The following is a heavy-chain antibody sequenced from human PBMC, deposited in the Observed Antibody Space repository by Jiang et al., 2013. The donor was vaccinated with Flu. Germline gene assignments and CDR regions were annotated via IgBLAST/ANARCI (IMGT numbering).Heavy chain of an antibody. V-gene: IGHV1-3*01. CDR1: GYTFTSYA. CDR2: INAGNGNT. D-gene: IGHD6-13*01. J-gene: IGHJ6*02. CDR3: ASPGPWIAAAGGGGAYYYGMDV. Sequence: SGAEVKKPGASVKVSCKASGYTFTSYAMHWVRQAPGQRLEWMGWINAGNGNTKYSQKFQGRVTITRDTSASTAYMELSSLRSEDTAVYYCASPGPWIAAAGGGGAYYYGMDVWGQGTTVTVSS.